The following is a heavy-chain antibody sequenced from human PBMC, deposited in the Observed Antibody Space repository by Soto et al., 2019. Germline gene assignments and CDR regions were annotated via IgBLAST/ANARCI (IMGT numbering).Heavy chain of an antibody. Sequence: GGSLRLFCAASGFTFTSFSMNWVRQAPGKGLEWVSYISTSGSGTQYAESVKGRFTISRDNAKNSLFLQMNSLRSEDTAVYYCARAATEDQNYYDSSGSLEYFDYWGQGTLVTVSS. D-gene: IGHD3-22*01. CDR1: GFTFTSFS. J-gene: IGHJ4*02. CDR3: ARAATEDQNYYDSSGSLEYFDY. V-gene: IGHV3-48*01. CDR2: ISTSGSGT.